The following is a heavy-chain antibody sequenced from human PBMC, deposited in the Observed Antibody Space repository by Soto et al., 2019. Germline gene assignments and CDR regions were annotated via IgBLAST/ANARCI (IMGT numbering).Heavy chain of an antibody. CDR1: GGIFSSYA. D-gene: IGHD2-15*01. J-gene: IGHJ3*02. CDR2: IIPIFGTA. Sequence: QVQLVQSGAEVKKPGSSVKVSCKASGGIFSSYAITWVRQAPGQGLEWMGGIIPIFGTANYAQKFQGRVTISADESTSTAYMELSSLRSEDTAVYYCAREVVVVAARNAFYIWGQGTMVTVSS. CDR3: AREVVVVAARNAFYI. V-gene: IGHV1-69*12.